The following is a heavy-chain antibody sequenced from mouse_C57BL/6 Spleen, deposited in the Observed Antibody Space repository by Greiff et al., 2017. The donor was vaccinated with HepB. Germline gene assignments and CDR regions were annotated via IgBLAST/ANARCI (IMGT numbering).Heavy chain of an antibody. V-gene: IGHV3-6*01. Sequence: EVKLVESGPGLVKPSQSLSLTCSVTGYSITSGYYWNWIRQFPGNKLEWMGYISYDGSNNYNPSLKNRISITRDTSKNQFFLKLNSVTTEDTATYYCARASYDYDLCYYAMDYWGQGTSVTVSS. CDR3: ARASYDYDLCYYAMDY. CDR1: GYSITSGYY. CDR2: ISYDGSN. D-gene: IGHD2-4*01. J-gene: IGHJ4*01.